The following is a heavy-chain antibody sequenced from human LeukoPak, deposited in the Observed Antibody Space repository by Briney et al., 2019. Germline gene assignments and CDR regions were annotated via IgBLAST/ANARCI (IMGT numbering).Heavy chain of an antibody. CDR2: IYYSGST. J-gene: IGHJ4*02. Sequence: SETLSLTCTVSGGSTSSNSYYWVWIRQAPWKGLEWIGSIYYSGSTYYNPSLKSRVTISVDTSKNQFSLKLSSVTAADTAVYYCARLRITMVRGVIRDYWGQGTLVTVSS. D-gene: IGHD3-10*01. CDR1: GGSTSSNSYY. CDR3: ARLRITMVRGVIRDY. V-gene: IGHV4-39*01.